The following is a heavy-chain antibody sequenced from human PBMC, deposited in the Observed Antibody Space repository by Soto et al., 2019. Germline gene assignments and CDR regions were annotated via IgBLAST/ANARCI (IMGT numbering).Heavy chain of an antibody. Sequence: SETLSLTCTVSGGSISSYYWSWIRQPPGKRLEWIGYIYYSGSTNYNPSLKSRVTISVDTSKNQFSLKLSSVTAADTAVYYCARLVVVAARDSNWFDPWGQGTLVTVSS. V-gene: IGHV4-59*08. J-gene: IGHJ5*02. D-gene: IGHD2-15*01. CDR2: IYYSGST. CDR1: GGSISSYY. CDR3: ARLVVVAARDSNWFDP.